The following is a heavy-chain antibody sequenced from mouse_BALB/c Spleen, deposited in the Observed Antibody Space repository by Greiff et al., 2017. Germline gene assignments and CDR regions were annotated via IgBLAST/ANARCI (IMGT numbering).Heavy chain of an antibody. V-gene: IGHV3-2*02. CDR3: ARGNYVDYYAMDY. CDR1: GYSITSDYA. J-gene: IGHJ4*01. CDR2: ISYSGST. D-gene: IGHD2-1*01. Sequence: VQLKESGPGLVKPSQSLSLTCTVTGYSITSDYAWNWIRQFPGNKLEWMGYISYSGSTSYNPSLKSRISITRDTSKNQFFLQLNSVTTEDTATYYCARGNYVDYYAMDYWGQGTSVTVSS.